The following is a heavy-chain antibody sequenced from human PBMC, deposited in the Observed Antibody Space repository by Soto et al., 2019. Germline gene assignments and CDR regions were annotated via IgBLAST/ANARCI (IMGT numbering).Heavy chain of an antibody. D-gene: IGHD2-2*01. Sequence: PGGSLRLSCAASGFTFSSYSMNWVRQAPGKGLEWVSYISSSSSTIYYADSVKGRFTISRDNAKNSLYLQMNSLRAEDTAVYYCARTYEPAAVWGQGTLVTVSS. CDR3: ARTYEPAAV. J-gene: IGHJ4*02. CDR1: GFTFSSYS. V-gene: IGHV3-48*01. CDR2: ISSSSSTI.